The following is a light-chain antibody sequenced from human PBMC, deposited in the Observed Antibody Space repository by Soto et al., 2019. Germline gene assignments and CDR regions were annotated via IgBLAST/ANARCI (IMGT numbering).Light chain of an antibody. CDR1: QSVSNN. J-gene: IGKJ1*01. CDR2: GAS. CDR3: QQYTFWLGT. Sequence: ETVMTQSPATLYVSPGERATLSCRASQSVSNNLAWYQQKPGQPPSLLIYGASTRATGMPARFSGSGSGTEFTLTISSLQSEDFAFYYSQQYTFWLGTFGQGTQVEFK. V-gene: IGKV3-15*01.